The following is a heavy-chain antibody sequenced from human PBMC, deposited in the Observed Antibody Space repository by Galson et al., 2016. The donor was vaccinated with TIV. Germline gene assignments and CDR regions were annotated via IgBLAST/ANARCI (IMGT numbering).Heavy chain of an antibody. CDR3: VRDRLGGH. V-gene: IGHV3-74*01. CDR2: IDTDGTTT. CDR1: GISVNNDW. D-gene: IGHD3-16*01. J-gene: IGHJ1*01. Sequence: SLRLSCAASGISVNNDWMHWVRQSPEKGLVWVARIDTDGTTTYYADSVKGRFSISRDNAKNTVYLQMNNLIADDTAVYYCVRDRLGGHWGQGTLVTVSS.